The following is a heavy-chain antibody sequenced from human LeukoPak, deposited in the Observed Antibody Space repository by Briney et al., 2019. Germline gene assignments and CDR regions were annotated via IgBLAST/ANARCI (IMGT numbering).Heavy chain of an antibody. CDR2: IYSRGLTRGST. CDR1: GGSLSSYY. D-gene: IGHD5-24*01. V-gene: IGHV4-59*08. J-gene: IGHJ4*02. Sequence: SETLSLTCTVSGGSLSSYYWSWIRQPPGKGLEWIGYIYSRGLTRGSTNYNPSLKSRVTISVDTSKNQFSLKLSSETAADTAVYYCARLRDVYNYYFVYWGQGTLVTVSS. CDR3: ARLRDVYNYYFVY.